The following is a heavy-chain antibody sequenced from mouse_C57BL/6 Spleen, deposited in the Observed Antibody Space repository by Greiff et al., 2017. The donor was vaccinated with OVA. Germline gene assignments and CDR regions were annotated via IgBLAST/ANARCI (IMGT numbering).Heavy chain of an antibody. CDR1: GYTFTDYY. J-gene: IGHJ3*01. CDR2: IYPGSGNT. CDR3: ARRDDGYPFAY. Sequence: VQLQQSGAELVRPGASVKLSCKASGYTFTDYYINWVKQRPGQGLEWIARIYPGSGNTYYNEKFKGKATLTAEKSSSTAYMQLSSRTSEDSAVYFCARRDDGYPFAYWGQGTLVTVSA. D-gene: IGHD2-3*01. V-gene: IGHV1-76*01.